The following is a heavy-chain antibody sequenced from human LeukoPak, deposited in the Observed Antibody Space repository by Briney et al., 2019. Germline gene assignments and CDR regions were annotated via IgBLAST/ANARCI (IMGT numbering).Heavy chain of an antibody. V-gene: IGHV3-30*02. CDR2: IRYDGSNK. J-gene: IGHJ4*02. D-gene: IGHD6-13*01. CDR3: AKVGQQLVFYYFDY. CDR1: GFTFSYAW. Sequence: PGGSLRLSCAVSGFTFSYAWMNWVRQAPGKGLEWVAFIRYDGSNKYYADSVKGRFTISRDNSKNTLYLQMNSLRAEDTAVYYCAKVGQQLVFYYFDYWGQGTLVTVSS.